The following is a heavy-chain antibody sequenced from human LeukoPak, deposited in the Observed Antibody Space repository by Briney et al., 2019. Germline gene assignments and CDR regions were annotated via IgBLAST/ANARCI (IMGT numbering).Heavy chain of an antibody. V-gene: IGHV3-23*01. D-gene: IGHD2-2*01. CDR2: ISGSGGST. Sequence: GGSLRLSCAASGFTFSSYAMGWVRQAPGKGLEWVAAISGSGGSTYYADSVKGRFTISRDNSKNTLYLQMNSLRAEDTAVYYCAKDGYCSSTSCPTGYFFDYWGQRTLVTVSS. J-gene: IGHJ4*02. CDR3: AKDGYCSSTSCPTGYFFDY. CDR1: GFTFSSYA.